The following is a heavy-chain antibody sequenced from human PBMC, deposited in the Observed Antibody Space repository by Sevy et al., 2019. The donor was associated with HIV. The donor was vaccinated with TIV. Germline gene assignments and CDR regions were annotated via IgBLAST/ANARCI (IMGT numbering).Heavy chain of an antibody. V-gene: IGHV3-30*03. D-gene: IGHD3-10*01. J-gene: IGHJ6*02. CDR2: VSYIGSSK. CDR3: ARGGSGDYYYYGVDV. CDR1: GFTFRNFG. Sequence: GGSLRLSCVGSGFTFRNFGVHWLRQAPGRGLEWLSVVSYIGSSKYYVDSVKGRFIVSRDNSKNTLYLQMNSLRTEDTAVYYWARGGSGDYYYYGVDVWGQGTTVAVSS.